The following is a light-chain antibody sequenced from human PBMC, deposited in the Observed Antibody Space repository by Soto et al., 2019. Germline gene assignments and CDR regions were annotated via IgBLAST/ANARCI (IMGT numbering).Light chain of an antibody. V-gene: IGKV3-20*01. Sequence: EIVLTQSPGTLSLSPGERATLSCRASQSVSSSYLAWYQQKPGQAPRLLIYDASSRATGIPDRFSGSWSGTDFTLTISRLEPEDFAVYYCQEYGSSPLTGGGGTKVEIK. CDR2: DAS. J-gene: IGKJ4*01. CDR1: QSVSSSY. CDR3: QEYGSSPLT.